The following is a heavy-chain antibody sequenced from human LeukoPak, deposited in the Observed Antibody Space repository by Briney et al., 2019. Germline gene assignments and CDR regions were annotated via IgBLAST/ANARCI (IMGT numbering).Heavy chain of an antibody. V-gene: IGHV4-34*01. CDR1: GGSFSGYY. CDR3: ARAGNGILTGYFQNWYFDL. Sequence: KPSETLSLTCAVYGGSFSGYYWSWIRQPPGKGLEWIGEINHSGSTNYNPSLKSRVTISVDTSKNQFSLKLSSVTAADTAVYYCARAGNGILTGYFQNWYFDLWGRGTLVTVSS. CDR2: INHSGST. J-gene: IGHJ2*01. D-gene: IGHD3-9*01.